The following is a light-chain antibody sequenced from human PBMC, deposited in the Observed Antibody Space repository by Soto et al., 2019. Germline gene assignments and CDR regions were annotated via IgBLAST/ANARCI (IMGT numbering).Light chain of an antibody. J-gene: IGKJ1*01. CDR2: DSS. CDR1: QSVSSY. V-gene: IGKV3-11*01. CDR3: PQRSNWPRT. Sequence: EIVLTQSPATLSLSPVERATLSCRDSQSVSSYLAWYQQKPGQAPRLLIYDSSNRAAGIPARFSGSGSGTDFTLTISSLEPEDFAVYYCPQRSNWPRTFGQGTKVEIK.